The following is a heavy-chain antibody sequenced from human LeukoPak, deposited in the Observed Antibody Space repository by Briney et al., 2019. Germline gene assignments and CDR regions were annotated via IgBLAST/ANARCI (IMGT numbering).Heavy chain of an antibody. CDR3: ARGMNSSSWFNFYYYCGMDV. Sequence: GASVKVPCKASGYTFTSYDINWVRQATGQGLEWMGWMNPNSGNTGYAQKFQGRVTMTRNTSISTAYMELSSLRSEDTAVYYCARGMNSSSWFNFYYYCGMDVWGQGTTVTVSS. J-gene: IGHJ6*02. D-gene: IGHD6-13*01. CDR1: GYTFTSYD. V-gene: IGHV1-8*01. CDR2: MNPNSGNT.